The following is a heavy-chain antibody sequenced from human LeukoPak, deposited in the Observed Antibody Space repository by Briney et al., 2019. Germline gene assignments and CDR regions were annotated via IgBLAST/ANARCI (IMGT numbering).Heavy chain of an antibody. Sequence: GGSLRLSCAASGFTFSSYSMNWVRQAPGKGLEWVSSISSSSSYIYYVDSVKGRFTTSRDNAKNSLYLQMNSLRAEDTAVYYRARDGVPVGIQLRLQLHYYGMDVWGQGTTVTVSS. D-gene: IGHD5-18*01. CDR2: ISSSSSYI. CDR1: GFTFSSYS. CDR3: ARDGVPVGIQLRLQLHYYGMDV. V-gene: IGHV3-21*01. J-gene: IGHJ6*02.